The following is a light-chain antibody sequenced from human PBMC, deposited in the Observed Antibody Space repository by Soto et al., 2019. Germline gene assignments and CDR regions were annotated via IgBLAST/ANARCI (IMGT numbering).Light chain of an antibody. CDR1: SGHSSYA. Sequence: QLVLTQSPSASASLGASVKLTCTLSSGHSSYAIAWQQQQPEKGPRYLMKLNSDGSHSKGDGIPDRFSGSSSGAERYLTISSLQSEDAADYYCQTWGTGIHVVFGGGTNLTVL. CDR3: QTWGTGIHVV. J-gene: IGLJ2*01. CDR2: LNSDGSH. V-gene: IGLV4-69*01.